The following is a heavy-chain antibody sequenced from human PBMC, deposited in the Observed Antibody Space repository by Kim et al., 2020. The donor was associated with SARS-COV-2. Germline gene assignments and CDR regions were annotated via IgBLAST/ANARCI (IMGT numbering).Heavy chain of an antibody. V-gene: IGHV3-30*18. D-gene: IGHD3-9*01. CDR1: GFTFSSYG. Sequence: GGSLRLSCAASGFTFSSYGMHWVRQAPGKGLEWVAVISYDGSNKYYADSVKGRFTISRDNSKNTLYLQMNSLRAEDTAVYYCAKGNTIFLWGPMDVWGQGTTVTVSS. CDR3: AKGNTIFLWGPMDV. J-gene: IGHJ6*02. CDR2: ISYDGSNK.